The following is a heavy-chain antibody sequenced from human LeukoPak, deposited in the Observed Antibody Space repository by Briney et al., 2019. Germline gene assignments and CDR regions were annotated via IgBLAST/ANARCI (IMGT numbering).Heavy chain of an antibody. V-gene: IGHV4-30-4*08. CDR2: IYYSGST. D-gene: IGHD2-2*01. CDR1: GGSISSGDYY. CDR3: ARVPESKVVPAAPRSLDI. Sequence: ASQTLSLTCTVSGGSISSGDYYWSWIRQPPGKDLEWIGYIYYSGSTYYNPSLKSRVTISVDTSKNQFSLKLSSVTAADTAVYYCARVPESKVVPAAPRSLDIWGQGTMVTVSS. J-gene: IGHJ3*02.